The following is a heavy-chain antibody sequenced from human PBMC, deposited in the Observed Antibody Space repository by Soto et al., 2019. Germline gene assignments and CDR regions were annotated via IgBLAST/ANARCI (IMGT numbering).Heavy chain of an antibody. V-gene: IGHV3-73*01. CDR1: GFTFSGSA. D-gene: IGHD3-10*01. Sequence: EVQLVESGGGLVQPGGSLKLSCAASGFTFSGSALHWVRQASGKGLEWVGRIRSKANSYATAYAASVKGRFTISRDHSKNTAYLQMNSLKTEDTAVYYGTTEGVWFGPYGRDVWGQGTTGTVSS. CDR3: TTEGVWFGPYGRDV. J-gene: IGHJ6*02. CDR2: IRSKANSYAT.